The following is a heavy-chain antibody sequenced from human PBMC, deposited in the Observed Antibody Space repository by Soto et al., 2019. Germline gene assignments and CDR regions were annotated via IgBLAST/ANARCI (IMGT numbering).Heavy chain of an antibody. Sequence: GGSLRLSCEASGFTFKNYNMNWVRQAPGKGLEWVSHISTSGTTTYYADSVRGRFTISRDNAKNSLYLQMNSLRVEDTAVYYCAWGFCSGSSCTGTYWGQGTLVTVSS. CDR2: ISTSGTTT. CDR3: AWGFCSGSSCTGTY. D-gene: IGHD2-2*01. V-gene: IGHV3-48*01. CDR1: GFTFKNYN. J-gene: IGHJ4*02.